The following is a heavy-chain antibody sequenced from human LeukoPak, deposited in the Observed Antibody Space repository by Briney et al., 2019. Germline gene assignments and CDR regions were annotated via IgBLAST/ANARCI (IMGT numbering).Heavy chain of an antibody. Sequence: GGSLRLSCAASGFTFDDYGMSWVRQAPGKGLEWVSGINWNGGSTGYADSVKGRFTISRDNAKNSLYLQMNSLRAEDTALYYCARGWGSGSYSYYYYYMDVWGKGTTVTVSS. J-gene: IGHJ6*03. CDR1: GFTFDDYG. CDR3: ARGWGSGSYSYYYYYMDV. V-gene: IGHV3-20*04. CDR2: INWNGGST. D-gene: IGHD3-10*01.